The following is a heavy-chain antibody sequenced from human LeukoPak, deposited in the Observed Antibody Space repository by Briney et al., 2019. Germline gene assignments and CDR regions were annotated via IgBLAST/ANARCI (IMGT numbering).Heavy chain of an antibody. CDR3: ARRRDGYNRGIDY. J-gene: IGHJ4*02. Sequence: GGSLRLSCAASGFTFDDYAMHWVRQAPGKGLEWVSGISWNSGSIGCADSVKGRFTISRDNAKNSLYLQMNSLRAEDTAVYYCARRRDGYNRGIDYWGQGTLVTVSS. CDR2: ISWNSGSI. CDR1: GFTFDDYA. V-gene: IGHV3-9*01. D-gene: IGHD5-24*01.